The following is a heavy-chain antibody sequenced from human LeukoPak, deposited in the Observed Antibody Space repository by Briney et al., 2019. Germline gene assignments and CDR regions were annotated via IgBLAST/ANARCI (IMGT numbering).Heavy chain of an antibody. V-gene: IGHV4-38-2*01. CDR3: ARHSGNPYYYYYYYMDV. CDR1: GYSISSGYY. CDR2: IYHSGST. D-gene: IGHD4-23*01. Sequence: SETLSLTCAVSGYSISSGYYWGWIRQPPGKGLEWIGSIYHSGSTYYNPSLKSRVTISVDTSKNQFSLKLSSVTAADTVVYYCARHSGNPYYYYYYYMDVWGKGTTVTVSS. J-gene: IGHJ6*03.